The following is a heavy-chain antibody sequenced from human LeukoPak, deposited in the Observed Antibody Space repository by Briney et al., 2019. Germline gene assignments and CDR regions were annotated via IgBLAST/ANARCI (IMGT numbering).Heavy chain of an antibody. Sequence: GGSLRLSCAASGFTFSSYSMNWVRKAPGKGLEWVSYISSSSSTIYYADSVKGRFTISRDNAKNSLYLQMNSLRAEDTAVYFCARQDLDYGDPVDWGQGTLVTVSS. V-gene: IGHV3-48*04. J-gene: IGHJ4*02. CDR1: GFTFSSYS. D-gene: IGHD4-17*01. CDR3: ARQDLDYGDPVD. CDR2: ISSSSSTI.